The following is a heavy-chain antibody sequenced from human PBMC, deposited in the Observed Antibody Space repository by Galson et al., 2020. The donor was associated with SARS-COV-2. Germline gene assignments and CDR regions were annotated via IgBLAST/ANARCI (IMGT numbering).Heavy chain of an antibody. J-gene: IGHJ4*01. CDR3: TRDGVTAAGDY. D-gene: IGHD6-13*01. Sequence: GGSLRLSCAASGFTFSSFWMDWARQAPGKGLDWVATISQDGGVKFYGDSVRGRFTISRDNAENSLYLQMNRLRAEDTAVYYCTRDGVTAAGDYWGQGTLVTASS. V-gene: IGHV3-7*01. CDR1: GFTFSSFW. CDR2: ISQDGGVK.